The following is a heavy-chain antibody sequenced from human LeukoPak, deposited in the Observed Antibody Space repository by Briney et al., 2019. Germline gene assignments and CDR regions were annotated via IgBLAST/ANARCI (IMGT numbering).Heavy chain of an antibody. CDR2: INPNSGGT. J-gene: IGHJ4*02. D-gene: IGHD2-8*01. CDR1: GYTFTSYA. V-gene: IGHV1-2*04. Sequence: GASVKVSCKASGYTFTSYAMHWVRQAPGQGLEWMGWINPNSGGTNYAQKFQGWVTMTRDTSNSTAYMELSRLRSDDTAVYYCARSRCTNGVCYRFDYWGQGTLVTVSS. CDR3: ARSRCTNGVCYRFDY.